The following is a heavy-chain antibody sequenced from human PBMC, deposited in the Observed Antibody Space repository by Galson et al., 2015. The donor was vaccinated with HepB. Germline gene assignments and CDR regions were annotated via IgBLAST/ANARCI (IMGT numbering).Heavy chain of an antibody. CDR2: MNPNSGNT. Sequence: SVKVSCKASGYTFTSYDINWVRQATGQGLEWMGWMNPNSGNTGYAQKFQGRVTMTRNTSISTAYMELSSLRSEDTAVYYCARVGIAARPADYWGQGTLVTVSS. J-gene: IGHJ4*02. V-gene: IGHV1-8*01. D-gene: IGHD6-6*01. CDR1: GYTFTSYD. CDR3: ARVGIAARPADY.